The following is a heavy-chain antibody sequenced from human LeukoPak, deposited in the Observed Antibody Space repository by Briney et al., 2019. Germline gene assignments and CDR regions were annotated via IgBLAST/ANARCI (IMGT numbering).Heavy chain of an antibody. Sequence: GGSLRLSCAASGFTFSSCDMNWVRQAPGKGLEWVSSISSTSKYIYYADSVKGRFTISRDNVKNSLYLQMNSLRAEDTAVYYCARHVGPTIAAAGSDYWGQGTLVTVSS. V-gene: IGHV3-21*01. CDR1: GFTFSSCD. CDR3: ARHVGPTIAAAGSDY. CDR2: ISSTSKYI. J-gene: IGHJ4*02. D-gene: IGHD6-13*01.